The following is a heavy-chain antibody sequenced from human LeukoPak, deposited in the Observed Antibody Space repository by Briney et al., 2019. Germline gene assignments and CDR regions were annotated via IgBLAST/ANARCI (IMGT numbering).Heavy chain of an antibody. Sequence: GGSLRLSWAASGFTFSRYGMHWVRQAPGKGLEGGAFIRYDGNNKYYADSVKGRFTISRDNSKNTLYLQMNSLRDEDTAVYYCAKDFIAMSDWEPLGYWGQGILVTVSS. CDR1: GFTFSRYG. CDR3: AKDFIAMSDWEPLGY. J-gene: IGHJ4*02. V-gene: IGHV3-30*02. CDR2: IRYDGNNK. D-gene: IGHD1-26*01.